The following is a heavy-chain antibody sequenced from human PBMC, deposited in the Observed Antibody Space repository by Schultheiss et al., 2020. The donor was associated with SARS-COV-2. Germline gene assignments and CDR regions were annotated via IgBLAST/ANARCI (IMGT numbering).Heavy chain of an antibody. CDR2: ISGSGGST. D-gene: IGHD1-1*01. CDR3: TTRLLLEP. J-gene: IGHJ5*02. V-gene: IGHV3-23*01. CDR1: GFTFSGSA. Sequence: GGSLRLSCAASGFTFSGSAMHWVRQVPGKGLEWVSAISGSGGSTYYADSVKGRFTVSRDNSKNTLYLQMNSLKTEDTGVYYCTTRLLLEPWGQGTLVTVSS.